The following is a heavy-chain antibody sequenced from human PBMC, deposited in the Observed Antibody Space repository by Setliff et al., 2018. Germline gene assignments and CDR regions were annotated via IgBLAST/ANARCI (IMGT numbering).Heavy chain of an antibody. CDR1: GESIRSNNW. CDR3: ARAPGRNIRGDY. D-gene: IGHD3-10*01. J-gene: IGHJ4*02. Sequence: ASETLSLTCTVSGESIRSNNWWNWVRQPPGKGLEWIGDIYQSGTTNYNPSLKSRVTISADTSKNQFSLKLKSVTAADTAVYYCARAPGRNIRGDYWGQGAPVTVPQ. CDR2: IYQSGTT. V-gene: IGHV4-4*02.